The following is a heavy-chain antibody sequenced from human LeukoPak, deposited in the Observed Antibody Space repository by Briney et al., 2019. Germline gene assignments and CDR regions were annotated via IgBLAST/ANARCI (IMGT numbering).Heavy chain of an antibody. CDR1: GGSISSSYYY. J-gene: IGHJ3*02. Sequence: PSETLSLTCTVSGGSISSSYYYWGWIRQPPGKGLEWIGSIYYSGSTYYNPSLRSRVTISVDTSKNQFSLKLCSVTAADTAVYYCARHLIAVAGTGSVFDIWGQGTTVTVSS. CDR3: ARHLIAVAGTGSVFDI. V-gene: IGHV4-39*01. D-gene: IGHD6-19*01. CDR2: IYYSGST.